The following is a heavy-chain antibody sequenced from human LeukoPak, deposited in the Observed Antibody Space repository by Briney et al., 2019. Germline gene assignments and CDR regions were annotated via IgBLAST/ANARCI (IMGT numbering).Heavy chain of an antibody. V-gene: IGHV3-9*03. Sequence: GRSLRLSCAASGFTFDDDAMHWVRQAPGKGLEWVSGISWNSGSIGYADSVKGRFTISRDNAKNSLYLQMNSLRAEDMALYYCAKDAGIAAGWGAFDIWGQGTMVTVSS. CDR3: AKDAGIAAGWGAFDI. D-gene: IGHD6-13*01. J-gene: IGHJ3*02. CDR2: ISWNSGSI. CDR1: GFTFDDDA.